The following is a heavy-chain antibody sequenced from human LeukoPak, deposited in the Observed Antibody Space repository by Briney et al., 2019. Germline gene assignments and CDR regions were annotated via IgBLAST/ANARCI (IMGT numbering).Heavy chain of an antibody. Sequence: GWALTLSCAASGFTFSSFSMHWVRQSLGRGLAYVSAINYKGGTTYYADSVKDRFTISRDNSRNTLYLQMASLRDEDMGVYYCARVGPATAFDYWGQGTQVTVSS. CDR3: ARVGPATAFDY. J-gene: IGHJ4*02. CDR1: GFTFSSFS. CDR2: INYKGGTT. V-gene: IGHV3-64*02.